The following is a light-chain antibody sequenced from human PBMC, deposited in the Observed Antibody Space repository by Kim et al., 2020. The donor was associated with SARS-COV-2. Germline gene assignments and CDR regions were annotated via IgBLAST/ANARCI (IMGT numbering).Light chain of an antibody. CDR1: SLRTYY. CDR2: GKD. Sequence: SSELTQDPAVSVALGQTVRITCQGDSLRTYYASWYQQKPGQAPLLVIFGKDNRPSGIPHRFSGSRSGNTASLTITGAQAEDEADYYCNSLDIGDKYYVFGPGTKVTVL. J-gene: IGLJ1*01. V-gene: IGLV3-19*01. CDR3: NSLDIGDKYYV.